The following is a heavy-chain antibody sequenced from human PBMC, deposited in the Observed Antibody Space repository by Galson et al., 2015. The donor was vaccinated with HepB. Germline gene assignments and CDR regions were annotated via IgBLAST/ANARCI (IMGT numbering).Heavy chain of an antibody. V-gene: IGHV1-18*01. D-gene: IGHD2-15*01. CDR1: GYSFTSYG. CDR2: ISVDNGSA. Sequence: SVKVSCKASGYSFTSYGISWVRQAPGQGLEWMGRISVDNGSANYAQKFQGRVTMTTDTSTTTAYMELRSLRSDDTAVYYCARGALTVVVAATHNNWFDPWGQGTLVTVSS. CDR3: ARGALTVVVAATHNNWFDP. J-gene: IGHJ5*02.